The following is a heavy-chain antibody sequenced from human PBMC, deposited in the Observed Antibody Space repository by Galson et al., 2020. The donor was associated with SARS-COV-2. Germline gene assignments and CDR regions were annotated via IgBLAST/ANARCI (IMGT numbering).Heavy chain of an antibody. J-gene: IGHJ6*02. CDR2: IYWDDDK. V-gene: IGHV2-5*02. CDR1: GFSLSTSGVG. CDR3: AHSFLFRSIRNYYGSGGPYLPHRDYYYYGMDV. Sequence: KMSGPTLVKPTQTLTLTCTFSGFSLSTSGVGVGWIRQPPGKALEWLALIYWDDDKRYRPSLTSRHTITKDTSKNQVVLTMTKRDPVDTATYYCAHSFLFRSIRNYYGSGGPYLPHRDYYYYGMDVWGQGTTVTVSS. D-gene: IGHD3-10*01.